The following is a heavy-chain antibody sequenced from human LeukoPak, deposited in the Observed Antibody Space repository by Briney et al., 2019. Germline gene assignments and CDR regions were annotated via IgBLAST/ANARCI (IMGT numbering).Heavy chain of an antibody. V-gene: IGHV3-11*01. D-gene: IGHD6-13*01. CDR3: AKGLYSSSWYWKH. J-gene: IGHJ1*01. CDR2: ISSSGSTI. CDR1: GFTFSDYY. Sequence: GGSLRLSCAASGFTFSDYYMSWIRQAPGKGLEWVSYISSSGSTIYYADSVKGRFTISRDNSKNTLYLQMNSLRAEDTAVYYCAKGLYSSSWYWKHWGQGTLVTVSS.